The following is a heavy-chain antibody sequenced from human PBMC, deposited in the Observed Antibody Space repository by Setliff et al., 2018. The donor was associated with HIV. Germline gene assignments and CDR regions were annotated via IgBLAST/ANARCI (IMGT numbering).Heavy chain of an antibody. D-gene: IGHD2-15*01. CDR1: GGSFSGYY. V-gene: IGHV4-34*01. CDR3: ARGTVVPYYLDY. Sequence: SETLSLTCAVYGGSFSGYYWNWIRQPPGRGLEWIGEINHSGSTNYNPSLKSRVTISVDTPKNQLSLKLSSVTAADTAVYYCARGTVVPYYLDYWGQGTLVTVSS. CDR2: INHSGST. J-gene: IGHJ4*02.